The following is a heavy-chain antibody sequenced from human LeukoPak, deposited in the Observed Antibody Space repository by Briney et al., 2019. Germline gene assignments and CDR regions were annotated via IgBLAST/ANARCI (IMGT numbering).Heavy chain of an antibody. Sequence: SETLSLTCSVSGGSIRDFYLTWIRQPPGKGREWIGYVYHSGTTTYSPCLRGRVFMSVDTSSSQFSLKLASVTPADMAVYYCARLGDEISVSVLKYSHYSHTDVWGSGTTVAVSS. J-gene: IGHJ6*03. CDR1: GGSIRDFY. CDR3: ARLGDEISVSVLKYSHYSHTDV. D-gene: IGHD3-16*01. CDR2: VYHSGTT. V-gene: IGHV4-59*01.